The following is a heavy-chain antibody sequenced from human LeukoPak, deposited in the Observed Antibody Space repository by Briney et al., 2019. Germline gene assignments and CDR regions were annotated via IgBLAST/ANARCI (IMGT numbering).Heavy chain of an antibody. V-gene: IGHV4-34*01. D-gene: IGHD3-16*02. CDR1: GGSFSGYY. Sequence: WETLCLTCAVCGGSFSGYYWRWIRQPPGKGLEWIGEINHSGSTKYNPSLKRRATISVDTSRNQSSRKLSALTATDTAVYNCPTTPYEHDWGSYRKGSFDYWGQGTLGTVSS. CDR2: INHSGST. J-gene: IGHJ4*02. CDR3: PTTPYEHDWGSYRKGSFDY.